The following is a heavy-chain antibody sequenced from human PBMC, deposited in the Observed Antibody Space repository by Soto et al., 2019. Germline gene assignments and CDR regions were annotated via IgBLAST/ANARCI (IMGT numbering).Heavy chain of an antibody. Sequence: ASVKVSCKTSGYTFSNYAMHWVRQAPGQRLDWLGWINAGNGNTKYSHNFKGRVAITSDTSANTAYLELSSLRSEDTAVYYCARDQDVDSTMLDAFDIWGQGTMVTVSS. CDR1: GYTFSNYA. CDR3: ARDQDVDSTMLDAFDI. J-gene: IGHJ3*02. V-gene: IGHV1-3*01. D-gene: IGHD2-8*01. CDR2: INAGNGNT.